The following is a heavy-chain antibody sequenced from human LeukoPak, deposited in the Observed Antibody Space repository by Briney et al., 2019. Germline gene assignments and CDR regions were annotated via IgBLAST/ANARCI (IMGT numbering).Heavy chain of an antibody. CDR3: ARVPLPTTFYDYYMDV. V-gene: IGHV1-2*02. CDR2: INPNNGDT. Sequence: GASVKVSCKASGYTFTGYYIHWVRQAPGQGLEWMGWINPNNGDTKNAQKFQGRVTMTRGTSIGTAYMDLSGLRSDDTAVYYCARVPLPTTFYDYYMDVWGHGTTVTVSS. J-gene: IGHJ6*03. D-gene: IGHD1-1*01. CDR1: GYTFTGYY.